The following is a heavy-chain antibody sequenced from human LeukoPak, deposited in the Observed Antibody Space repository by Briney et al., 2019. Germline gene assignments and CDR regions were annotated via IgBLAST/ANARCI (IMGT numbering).Heavy chain of an antibody. J-gene: IGHJ4*02. CDR3: ARLGRFLEWFFDY. CDR1: GFTFSSYW. Sequence: GGSLRLSCAASGFTFSSYWMSWVRQAPGKGLEWVSVIYSGGSTYYADSVKGRFTISRDNSKNTLYLQMNSLRAEDTAVYYCARLGRFLEWFFDYWGQGTLVTVSS. V-gene: IGHV3-53*01. D-gene: IGHD3-3*01. CDR2: IYSGGST.